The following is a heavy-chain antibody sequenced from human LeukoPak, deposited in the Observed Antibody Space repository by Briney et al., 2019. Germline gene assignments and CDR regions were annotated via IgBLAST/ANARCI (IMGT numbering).Heavy chain of an antibody. CDR1: GFPFSSFG. D-gene: IGHD2-2*01. J-gene: IGHJ4*02. CDR2: ISSSGSTI. V-gene: IGHV3-48*04. CDR3: ARPRGCGSSRCNNFDY. Sequence: GGSLRLSCAASGFPFSSFGMNWVRQAPGKGLEWVSYISSSGSTIYYADSVKGRFTISRDNAKNSLYLQMNSLRAEDTAVYYCARPRGCGSSRCNNFDYWGQGTLVTVSS.